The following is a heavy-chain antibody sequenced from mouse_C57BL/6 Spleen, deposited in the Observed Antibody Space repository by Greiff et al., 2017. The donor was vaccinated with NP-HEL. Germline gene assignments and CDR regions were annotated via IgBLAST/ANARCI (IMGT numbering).Heavy chain of an antibody. CDR2: IYPGNSDT. CDR1: GYTFTSYW. Sequence: VQLQQSGTVLARPGASVKMSCKTSGYTFTSYWMHWVKQRPGQGLEWIGAIYPGNSDTSYNQKFKGKAKLTAVTSASTAYMELSSLTNEDSAVYYCTRSNSNPYYYAMDYWGQGTSVTVSS. D-gene: IGHD2-5*01. V-gene: IGHV1-5*01. J-gene: IGHJ4*01. CDR3: TRSNSNPYYYAMDY.